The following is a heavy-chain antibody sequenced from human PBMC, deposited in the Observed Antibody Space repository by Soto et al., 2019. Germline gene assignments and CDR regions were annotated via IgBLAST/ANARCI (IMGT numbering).Heavy chain of an antibody. V-gene: IGHV1-18*01. Sequence: QVQLVQSVTELRKPGASVKLSCKASGYIFTKYYIAWVRQAPGHGLEWMGMINGYKGKANYGQDFRGRVIMTTDTSTNTAYMDPRSLTSDDTGVYYCVRWDGFFGAGGVEWGQGTLVTVSS. CDR1: GYIFTKYY. CDR3: VRWDGFFGAGGVE. CDR2: INGYKGKA. D-gene: IGHD3-16*01. J-gene: IGHJ4*02.